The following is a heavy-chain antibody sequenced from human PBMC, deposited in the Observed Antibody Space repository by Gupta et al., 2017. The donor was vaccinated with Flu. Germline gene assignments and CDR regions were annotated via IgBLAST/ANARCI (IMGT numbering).Heavy chain of an antibody. Sequence: ELQLVESGGGVVRPGGSLRLSCYASGFTFDDYGMNWVRRVPGKGLEWVAATNWNGGLIHYADSVKGRFTISRDNAKNSLYLQMSSLRAEDTALYYCARGDSYYFDAWGQGTLVTVSS. V-gene: IGHV3-20*04. CDR3: ARGDSYYFDA. D-gene: IGHD2-21*01. CDR2: TNWNGGLI. CDR1: GFTFDDYG. J-gene: IGHJ4*02.